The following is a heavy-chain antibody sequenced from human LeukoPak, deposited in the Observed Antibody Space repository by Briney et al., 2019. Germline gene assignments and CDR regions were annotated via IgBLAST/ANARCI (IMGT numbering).Heavy chain of an antibody. Sequence: ASVNVSCKPSGYTFASYGISWVRQAPGQGLEWLGWISAYNGNTNYAQKLQGRVTMTTDTSTSTAYMELRSLRSDDTAVYYCARTYYDFWSGYNWGQGSLVTVSS. CDR2: ISAYNGNT. CDR1: GYTFASYG. D-gene: IGHD3-3*01. J-gene: IGHJ4*02. V-gene: IGHV1-18*01. CDR3: ARTYYDFWSGYN.